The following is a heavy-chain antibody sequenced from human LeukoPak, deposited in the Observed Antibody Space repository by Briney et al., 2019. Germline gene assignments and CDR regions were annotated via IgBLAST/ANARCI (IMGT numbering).Heavy chain of an antibody. J-gene: IGHJ4*02. Sequence: PGGSLRLSCAASGFTVSSNYMSWVRQAPAKGLEWVSVIYSGGSTYYADSVKGRFTISRDNSKNTLYLQMNSLRAEDTAVYYCARDPVYGDYSYWGQGTLVTVSS. V-gene: IGHV3-66*01. D-gene: IGHD4-17*01. CDR1: GFTVSSNY. CDR3: ARDPVYGDYSY. CDR2: IYSGGST.